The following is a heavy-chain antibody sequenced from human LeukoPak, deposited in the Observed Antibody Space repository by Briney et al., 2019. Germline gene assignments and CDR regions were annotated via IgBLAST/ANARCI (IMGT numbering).Heavy chain of an antibody. V-gene: IGHV1-18*04. Sequence: GASVKVSCKASGYTFTGYYMHWVRQAPGQGLEWVGWISAYNGNTNYAQKLQGRVTMTTDTSTSTAYMELRSLRSDDTAVYYCARDGVGGSFDYWGLGTLVTVSS. CDR3: ARDGVGGSFDY. D-gene: IGHD2-15*01. J-gene: IGHJ4*02. CDR1: GYTFTGYY. CDR2: ISAYNGNT.